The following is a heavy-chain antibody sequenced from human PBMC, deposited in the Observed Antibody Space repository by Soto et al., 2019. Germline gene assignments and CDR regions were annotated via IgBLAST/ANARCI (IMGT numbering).Heavy chain of an antibody. CDR1: GYTFTSYG. CDR3: ARDGDYYCDSSGYFPNFAY. Sequence: ASVKVSCKASGYTFTSYGISWVRQAPGQGLEWKGWISAYNGNTNYAQKLQGRVTMTTDTSTSTAYMELRSLRSDDTAVYYCARDGDYYCDSSGYFPNFAYWGQGTLVTVSS. V-gene: IGHV1-18*01. J-gene: IGHJ4*02. D-gene: IGHD3-22*01. CDR2: ISAYNGNT.